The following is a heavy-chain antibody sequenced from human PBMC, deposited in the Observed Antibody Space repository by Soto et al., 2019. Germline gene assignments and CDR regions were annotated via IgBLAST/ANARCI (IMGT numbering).Heavy chain of an antibody. V-gene: IGHV3-53*01. Sequence: EVQLVESGGGLIQPGGSLRLSCAASGFSVSGSYMGWVRQAPGKGLEWVSVIYRGGGTYYVESVKGRFTISRDNADNTLYLQMISCRVDDTDVYYWARGCGICWLEFFDSWGQRALVTVSP. CDR2: IYRGGGT. D-gene: IGHD3-9*01. CDR3: ARGCGICWLEFFDS. CDR1: GFSVSGSY. J-gene: IGHJ4*02.